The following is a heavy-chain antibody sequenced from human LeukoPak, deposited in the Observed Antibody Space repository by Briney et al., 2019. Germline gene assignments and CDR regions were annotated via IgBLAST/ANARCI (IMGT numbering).Heavy chain of an antibody. CDR3: ARAGVTYYYDSSGYYLGY. J-gene: IGHJ4*02. CDR2: IIPILGIA. D-gene: IGHD3-22*01. CDR1: GGTFSSYA. Sequence: RASVKVSCKASGGTFSSYAISWVRQAPGQGLEWMGRIIPILGIANYAQKFQGRVTITADKSTSTAYMELSSLRSEDTAVYYCARAGVTYYYDSSGYYLGYWGQGTLVTVSS. V-gene: IGHV1-69*04.